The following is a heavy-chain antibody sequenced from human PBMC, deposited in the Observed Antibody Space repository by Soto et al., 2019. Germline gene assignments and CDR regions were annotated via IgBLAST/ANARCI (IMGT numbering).Heavy chain of an antibody. V-gene: IGHV3-15*01. J-gene: IGHJ4*02. Sequence: ESGGGLVKPGGSLRLSCAASGFTFNNAGLSWVRQAPGKGLEWVGRIKGEADGGTTDYAAPVKGRITISRDHSKDTLYLQMHSLKTEDTAVYYCTTGLSNGYYNFDYWGQGTPVTVSP. CDR2: IKGEADGGTT. D-gene: IGHD3-22*01. CDR1: GFTFNNAG. CDR3: TTGLSNGYYNFDY.